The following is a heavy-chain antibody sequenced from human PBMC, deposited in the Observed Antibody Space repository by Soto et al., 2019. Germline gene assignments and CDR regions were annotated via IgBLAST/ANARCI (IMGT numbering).Heavy chain of an antibody. V-gene: IGHV5-51*01. CDR3: ASITIFGVDPHAFGI. D-gene: IGHD3-3*01. Sequence: PGESLKISCKGSGYSFTSYWIGWVRQMPGKGLEWMGIIYPGDSDTRYSPSFQGQVTISADKSISTAYLQWSSLKASDTAMYYCASITIFGVDPHAFGIWGQGTMVTVSS. J-gene: IGHJ3*02. CDR2: IYPGDSDT. CDR1: GYSFTSYW.